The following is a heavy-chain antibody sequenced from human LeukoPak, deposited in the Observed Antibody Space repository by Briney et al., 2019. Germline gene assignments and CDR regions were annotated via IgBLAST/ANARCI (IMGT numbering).Heavy chain of an antibody. CDR2: IKTDGSST. CDR3: AGWDYQHEPHFDY. D-gene: IGHD1-7*01. CDR1: GFTFSSCW. Sequence: GGSLRLSCAASGFTFSSCWMHWVRQAPGKGLVWVSRIKTDGSSTSYADSVKGRFTISRDNAKNTLYLQMNSLRVEGTAVYYCAGWDYQHEPHFDYWGQGTLVTVSS. J-gene: IGHJ4*02. V-gene: IGHV3-74*01.